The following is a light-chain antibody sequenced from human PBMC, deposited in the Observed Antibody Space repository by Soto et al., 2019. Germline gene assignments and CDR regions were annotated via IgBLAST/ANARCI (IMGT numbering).Light chain of an antibody. CDR2: DVT. Sequence: QSALTQPASVSGSPGQSITVSCTGTNNDVGAYNYVSWYQHHPGKAPKLMIYDVTNRPSGVSNRFSGSKSDNTASLNISGLQADDEADYYCSSYTTSSTLIFGGGTKVTVL. J-gene: IGLJ2*01. CDR3: SSYTTSSTLI. CDR1: NNDVGAYNY. V-gene: IGLV2-14*03.